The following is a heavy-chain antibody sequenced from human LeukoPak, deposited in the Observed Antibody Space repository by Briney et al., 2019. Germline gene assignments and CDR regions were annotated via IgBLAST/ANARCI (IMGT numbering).Heavy chain of an antibody. CDR3: TIIPNVILFTHYFEY. CDR1: GGVFTTYA. V-gene: IGHV1-69*11. Sequence: SVKVSCKASGGVFTTYAVSWVRQAPGQGLEWMGSIIPFLGTTNYAQKFQGRVTITADEPARTAYMELTYVRSDDTAVYYCTIIPNVILFTHYFEYWGQGTLVTVSS. CDR2: IIPFLGTT. D-gene: IGHD2-21*01. J-gene: IGHJ4*02.